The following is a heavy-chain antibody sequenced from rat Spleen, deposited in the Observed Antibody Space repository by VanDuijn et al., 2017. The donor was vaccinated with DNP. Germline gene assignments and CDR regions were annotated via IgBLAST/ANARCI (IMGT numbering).Heavy chain of an antibody. Sequence: QVQLKESGPGLVQPSQTLSLTCTVSGFSLTSYDVHWIRQPPGKGLEWMGRIQNGGSTDYNSPLKSRLSINRDTSKSKVFLKMNSVQTDDTAMYFCARSRYNYVGWFAYWGQGTLVTVSS. CDR2: IQNGGST. CDR3: ARSRYNYVGWFAY. D-gene: IGHD1-5*01. CDR1: GFSLTSYD. V-gene: IGHV2-27*01. J-gene: IGHJ3*01.